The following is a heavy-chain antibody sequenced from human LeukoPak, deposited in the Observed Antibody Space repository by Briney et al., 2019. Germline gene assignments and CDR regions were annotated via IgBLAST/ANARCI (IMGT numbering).Heavy chain of an antibody. V-gene: IGHV3-64D*06. J-gene: IGHJ6*02. CDR2: LSSNGDNT. D-gene: IGHD5-18*01. Sequence: PGGSLRLSCSASGFTFSSYAMHWVRQAPGKGLEYVSALSSNGDNTYYADSVKGRFTISRDNSKNTLYLQMSSLRAEDTAVYYCARDTGIRGMDVWGQGTTVTVSS. CDR3: ARDTGIRGMDV. CDR1: GFTFSSYA.